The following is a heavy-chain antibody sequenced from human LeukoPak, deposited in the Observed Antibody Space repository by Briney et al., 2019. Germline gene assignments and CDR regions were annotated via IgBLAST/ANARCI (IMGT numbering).Heavy chain of an antibody. CDR3: AKAPAGGGFVTGYYFDY. CDR2: ISGSGGST. D-gene: IGHD3-9*01. J-gene: IGHJ4*02. Sequence: GGSLRLSCAASGFTFSSYAMSWVRQAPGKGLEWVSAISGSGGSTYYADSVKGRFTISRDNSKNTLYLQMNSLRAEDTAVYYCAKAPAGGGFVTGYYFDYWGQGTLVTVSS. V-gene: IGHV3-23*01. CDR1: GFTFSSYA.